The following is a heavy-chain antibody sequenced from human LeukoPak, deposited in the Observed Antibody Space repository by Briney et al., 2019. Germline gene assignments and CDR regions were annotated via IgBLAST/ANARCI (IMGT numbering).Heavy chain of an antibody. D-gene: IGHD3-22*01. CDR3: AKTPAAGYYDSSGYYYDY. J-gene: IGHJ4*02. CDR1: GFTFDVYA. CDR2: ISWDGGST. Sequence: GGSLRLSCAASGFTFDVYAMHWVRQAPGKGLEWVSLISWDGGSTYYADSVKGRFTISRDNSKNSLYLQMNSLRAEDTALYYCAKTPAAGYYDSSGYYYDYWGQGTLVTVSS. V-gene: IGHV3-43D*03.